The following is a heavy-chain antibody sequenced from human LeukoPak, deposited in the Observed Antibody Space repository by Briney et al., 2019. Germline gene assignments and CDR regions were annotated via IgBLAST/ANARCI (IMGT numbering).Heavy chain of an antibody. CDR2: INPNSGGT. D-gene: IGHD3-10*01. J-gene: IGHJ4*02. CDR1: GYTFTGHY. Sequence: GASVKVSCKASGYTFTGHYMHWVRQAPGQGLEWMGWINPNSGGTNYAQKFQGRVTMTRDTSISTAYMELSRLRSDDTAVYYCARVDPITMVIDYWGQGTLVTVSS. CDR3: ARVDPITMVIDY. V-gene: IGHV1-2*02.